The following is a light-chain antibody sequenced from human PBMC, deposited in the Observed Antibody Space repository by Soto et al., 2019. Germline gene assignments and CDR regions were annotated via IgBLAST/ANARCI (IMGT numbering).Light chain of an antibody. CDR2: DAS. V-gene: IGKV1-5*01. J-gene: IGKJ1*01. CDR3: QQYYNYST. Sequence: DLQMTQSPSSLPASVGDRVAVTCRASQTISSWLAWYKQKPGKAPDLLIYDASRLAGGVPSRLSGSESGTEFTLTIGSMKPDDFATYFCQQYYNYSTFGQGTKVDIK. CDR1: QTISSW.